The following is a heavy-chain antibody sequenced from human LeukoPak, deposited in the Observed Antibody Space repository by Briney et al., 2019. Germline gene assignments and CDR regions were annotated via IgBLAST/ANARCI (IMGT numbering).Heavy chain of an antibody. J-gene: IGHJ4*02. Sequence: SETLSLTCTVSGGSVRSSYWSWIRQPPGKGLEWIGYMYYSGSTKYNPSPKSRVTMSVDTSKNQFSLKLSSVTAADTAVYYCARVGGEAGYWGQGTLVTVSS. D-gene: IGHD3-10*01. V-gene: IGHV4-59*02. CDR2: MYYSGST. CDR3: ARVGGEAGY. CDR1: GGSVRSSY.